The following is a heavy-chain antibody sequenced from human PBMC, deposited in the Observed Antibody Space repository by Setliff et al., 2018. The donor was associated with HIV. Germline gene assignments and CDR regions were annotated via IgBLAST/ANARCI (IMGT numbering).Heavy chain of an antibody. CDR2: ISSSSSYI. J-gene: IGHJ6*03. Sequence: GGSLRLSCAASGFTFSSYSMNWVRQAPGKGLEWVSSISSSSSYIYYADSVKGRFTISRDNAKNSLYLQMDSLRVEDTAIYYCARVDRELLGTFCHMDVWGKGTTVTVSS. V-gene: IGHV3-21*01. CDR1: GFTFSSYS. D-gene: IGHD1-26*01. CDR3: ARVDRELLGTFCHMDV.